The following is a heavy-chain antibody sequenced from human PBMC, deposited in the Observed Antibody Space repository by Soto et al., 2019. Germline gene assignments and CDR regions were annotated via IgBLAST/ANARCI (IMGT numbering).Heavy chain of an antibody. D-gene: IGHD4-17*01. CDR3: ARHERSTVTTLIFAEYFQH. Sequence: SETLSLTCTVSGGSISSYYWSWIRQPPGKGLEWIGYIYYSGSTNYNPSLKSRVTISIDTSKNQFSLKLSSVTAADTAVYYCARHERSTVTTLIFAEYFQHWGQGTLVTVXS. CDR2: IYYSGST. V-gene: IGHV4-59*08. J-gene: IGHJ1*01. CDR1: GGSISSYY.